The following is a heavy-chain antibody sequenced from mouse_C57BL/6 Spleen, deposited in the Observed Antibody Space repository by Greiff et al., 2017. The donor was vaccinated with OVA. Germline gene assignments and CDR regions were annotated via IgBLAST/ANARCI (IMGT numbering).Heavy chain of an antibody. Sequence: QVQLQQSGAELVMPGASVKLSCKASGYTFTSYWMHWVKQRPGQGLEWIGEIDPSDSYTNYNQKFKGKSTLTVDKSSSTAYMQLSSLTSEDSAVYYCARGDGAWFAYWGQGTLVTVSA. CDR2: IDPSDSYT. J-gene: IGHJ3*01. D-gene: IGHD3-3*01. CDR1: GYTFTSYW. V-gene: IGHV1-69*01. CDR3: ARGDGAWFAY.